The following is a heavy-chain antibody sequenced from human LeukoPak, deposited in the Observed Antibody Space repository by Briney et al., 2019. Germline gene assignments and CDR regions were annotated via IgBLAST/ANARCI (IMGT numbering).Heavy chain of an antibody. V-gene: IGHV1-69*13. CDR3: ARDNSWGHWVIAAAGV. Sequence: SVKVSCKASGGTFSSYAISWVRQAPGQGLEWMGGIIPIFDTANYAQKFQGRVTLTADESTRTAYMELSSLRSEDTAVYYGARDNSWGHWVIAAAGVWGQGTLVTVSS. J-gene: IGHJ4*02. CDR1: GGTFSSYA. D-gene: IGHD6-13*01. CDR2: IIPIFDTA.